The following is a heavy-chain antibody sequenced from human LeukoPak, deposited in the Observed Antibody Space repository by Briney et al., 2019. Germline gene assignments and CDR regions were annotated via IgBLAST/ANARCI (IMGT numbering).Heavy chain of an antibody. V-gene: IGHV1-18*01. J-gene: IGHJ3*01. CDR1: GGTFSSYA. D-gene: IGHD3-10*01. CDR3: ARQSDIRTRRGDDAFDV. CDR2: INIYNGNT. Sequence: GASVKVSCKASGGTFSSYAISWVRQAPGQGLEWMGWINIYNGNTNYAQKFQGRVTMTTDTSTSTAYMELRSLRSDDTAMYYCARQSDIRTRRGDDAFDVWGQGTVVTVSS.